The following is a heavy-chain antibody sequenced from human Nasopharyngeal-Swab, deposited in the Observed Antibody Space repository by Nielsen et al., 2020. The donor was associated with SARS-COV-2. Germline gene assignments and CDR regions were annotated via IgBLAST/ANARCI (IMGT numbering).Heavy chain of an antibody. CDR2: INHSGST. V-gene: IGHV4-34*01. CDR1: GGSFSGYY. Sequence: SETLSLTCAVYGGSFSGYYWSWIRQPPGKGLEWIGEINHSGSTNYNPSLKSRVTISVDTSKNQFSLKLSSVTAADTAVYYCARVQRYCSSTSCYRHSWQQSPYYYYGMDVWGQGTTVTVSS. D-gene: IGHD2-2*02. CDR3: ARVQRYCSSTSCYRHSWQQSPYYYYGMDV. J-gene: IGHJ6*02.